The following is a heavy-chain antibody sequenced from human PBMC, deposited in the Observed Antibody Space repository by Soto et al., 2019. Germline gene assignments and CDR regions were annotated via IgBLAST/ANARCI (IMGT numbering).Heavy chain of an antibody. CDR1: GYTFTSYG. D-gene: IGHD2-2*01. J-gene: IGHJ5*02. CDR2: ISSYSGNT. CDR3: ARGPRYCSTTTCFSGVTWFDP. V-gene: IGHV1-18*04. Sequence: ASVKVSCKASGYTFTSYGISWVRQAPGQGLEWMGWISSYSGNTNYAQKVQGRVTLTTDTSTSTTYMELRSLRSDDTAVYYCARGPRYCSTTTCFSGVTWFDPWGQGTLVTVSS.